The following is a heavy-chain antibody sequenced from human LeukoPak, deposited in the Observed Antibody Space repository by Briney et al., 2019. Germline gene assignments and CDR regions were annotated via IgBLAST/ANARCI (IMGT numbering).Heavy chain of an antibody. D-gene: IGHD5-24*01. CDR1: GGSFSGYY. V-gene: IGHV4-34*01. CDR2: INHSGST. J-gene: IGHJ4*02. Sequence: SETLSLTCAVYGGSFSGYYWSWIRQPPGKGLEWIGEINHSGSTNYNPSLKSRVTISVDTSKNQFSLKLSSVTAADTAVYYCARVVFEDGYNYYFDYWGQGTLVTVSS. CDR3: ARVVFEDGYNYYFDY.